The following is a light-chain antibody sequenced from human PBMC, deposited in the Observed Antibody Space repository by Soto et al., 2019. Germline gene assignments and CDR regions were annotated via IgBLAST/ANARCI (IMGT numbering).Light chain of an antibody. J-gene: IGLJ1*01. CDR2: EVS. CDR3: SSYTSSSTFYV. V-gene: IGLV2-14*01. Sequence: QSVLTQPASVSGSPGQSITISCTGTSREVGGYNYVSWYQQHPGKAPKLMIYEVSNRPSGVSNRFSGSKSGNTASLTISGLKAEDEADYYCSSYTSSSTFYVFGTATKLTVL. CDR1: SREVGGYNY.